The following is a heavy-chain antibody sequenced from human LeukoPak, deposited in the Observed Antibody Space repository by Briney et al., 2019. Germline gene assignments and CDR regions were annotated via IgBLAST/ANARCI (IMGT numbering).Heavy chain of an antibody. CDR2: IYYSGST. Sequence: SETLSLTCTVSGGSICSHYWSWIRQPPGKGLEWIGYIYYSGSTNYNPSLKSRVTISVDTPKNQCSLKLSSVTAADTAVYYCARGGNPEFDYWGQGTLVTVSS. CDR1: GGSICSHY. J-gene: IGHJ4*02. V-gene: IGHV4-59*11. D-gene: IGHD1-14*01. CDR3: ARGGNPEFDY.